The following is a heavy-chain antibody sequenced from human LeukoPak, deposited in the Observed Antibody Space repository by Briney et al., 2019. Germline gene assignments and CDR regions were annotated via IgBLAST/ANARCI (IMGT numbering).Heavy chain of an antibody. V-gene: IGHV1-2*02. J-gene: IGHJ5*02. CDR3: ARDRGYQLKGRNWFDP. CDR2: INPNSGGT. D-gene: IGHD2-2*01. Sequence: GASVKVSCKASGYTFIVYYMHWVRQAPGQGLEWMGWINPNSGGTNYAQKFQGRVTMTRDTSISTAYMELSRLRSDDTAVYYCARDRGYQLKGRNWFDPWGQGTLVTVSS. CDR1: GYTFIVYY.